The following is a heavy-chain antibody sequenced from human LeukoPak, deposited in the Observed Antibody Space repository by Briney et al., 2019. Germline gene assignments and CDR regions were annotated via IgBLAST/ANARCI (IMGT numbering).Heavy chain of an antibody. D-gene: IGHD3-9*01. J-gene: IGHJ3*02. V-gene: IGHV3-48*03. CDR1: GFTFSSYE. CDR2: ISSSGSTI. CDR3: ARDILTGPHAFDI. Sequence: GGSLRLSCAASGFTFSSYEMNWVRQATGKGLEWVSYISSSGSTIYYADSVKGRFTISRDNAKNSLYLQMNSLRAEDTAVYYCARDILTGPHAFDIWGQGTMVTVSS.